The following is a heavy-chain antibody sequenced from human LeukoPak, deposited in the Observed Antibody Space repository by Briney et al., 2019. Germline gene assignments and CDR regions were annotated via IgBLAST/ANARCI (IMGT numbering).Heavy chain of an antibody. CDR2: LYGGGNT. Sequence: TGGSLRLSCAVSGFTVSSTYMSWVRQAPGKGLEWVSVLYGGGNTYYADSVKGRFTIFRDSSKNTLYLQMNSLRAEDTAVYYCARDIPELVIPWGQGTLVTVSS. D-gene: IGHD1-1*01. V-gene: IGHV3-66*01. J-gene: IGHJ5*02. CDR1: GFTVSSTY. CDR3: ARDIPELVIP.